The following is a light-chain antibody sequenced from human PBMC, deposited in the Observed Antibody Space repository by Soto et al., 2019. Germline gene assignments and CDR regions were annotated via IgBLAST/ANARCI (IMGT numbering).Light chain of an antibody. Sequence: QSVLTQPRSVSGSPGQSVTICCTGTSSNVGGYDYVSWYQQHPGQAPQLMIYDVTERPSGVSDRFSGSKSGNTASLTISGLQAEDDAEYYCTSYTSSTPFYVFGTGTKVTVL. V-gene: IGLV2-11*01. J-gene: IGLJ1*01. CDR2: DVT. CDR3: TSYTSSTPFYV. CDR1: SSNVGGYDY.